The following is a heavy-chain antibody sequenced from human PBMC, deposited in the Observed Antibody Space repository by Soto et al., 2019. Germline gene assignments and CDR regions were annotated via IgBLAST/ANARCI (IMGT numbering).Heavy chain of an antibody. V-gene: IGHV1-69*13. D-gene: IGHD6-13*01. Sequence: SVKVSCKASGGTFSSYAISWVRQAPGQGLEWMGGIIPIFGTANYAQKFQGRVTITADESTSTAYMELNSLRSEDTAVYYCARDPPIAAAGTGWFDPWGQGTLVTVSS. CDR3: ARDPPIAAAGTGWFDP. CDR1: GGTFSSYA. J-gene: IGHJ5*02. CDR2: IIPIFGTA.